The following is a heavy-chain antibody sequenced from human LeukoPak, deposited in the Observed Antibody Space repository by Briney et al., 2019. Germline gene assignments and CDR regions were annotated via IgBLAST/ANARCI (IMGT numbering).Heavy chain of an antibody. J-gene: IGHJ4*02. CDR1: GFTFSSYA. Sequence: GGSLRLSCAASGFTFSSYAMSWVRQAPGKGLEWVPAISGSGGSTYYADSVKGRFTISRDNSKNTLYLQMNSLRAEDTAVYYCAKDKTYCSSTSCYLFDYWGQGTLVTVSS. V-gene: IGHV3-23*01. D-gene: IGHD2-2*01. CDR2: ISGSGGST. CDR3: AKDKTYCSSTSCYLFDY.